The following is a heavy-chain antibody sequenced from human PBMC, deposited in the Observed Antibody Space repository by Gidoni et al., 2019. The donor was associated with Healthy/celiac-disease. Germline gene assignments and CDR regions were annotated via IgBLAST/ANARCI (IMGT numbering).Heavy chain of an antibody. D-gene: IGHD3-9*01. V-gene: IGHV3-23*01. Sequence: EVHPLESGGGLVQPAGSLRLSCSASGLTFSSSALSWVRQAPGKELGWVSAISGSGGSTYYADSVKGRFTISRDNSKKKLYLKMNSLRAEDKAVDYCAKHYDIWTGLFDDWGQGTLVTVSS. J-gene: IGHJ4*02. CDR3: AKHYDIWTGLFDD. CDR2: ISGSGGST. CDR1: GLTFSSSA.